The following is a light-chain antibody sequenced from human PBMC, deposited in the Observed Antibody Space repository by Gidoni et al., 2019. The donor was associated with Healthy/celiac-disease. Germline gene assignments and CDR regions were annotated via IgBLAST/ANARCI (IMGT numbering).Light chain of an antibody. CDR3: QQYGNSPAWT. J-gene: IGKJ1*01. CDR2: SAS. Sequence: EIVLPQSPGTLSLSPGERATLSVRASPSVSRNYLAWYQQKPGQAPRLLIYSASGRATGIPDRMSGSGSGTDFILTISRLEPEDVAVYYCQQYGNSPAWTFGQGTKVEIK. CDR1: PSVSRNY. V-gene: IGKV3-20*01.